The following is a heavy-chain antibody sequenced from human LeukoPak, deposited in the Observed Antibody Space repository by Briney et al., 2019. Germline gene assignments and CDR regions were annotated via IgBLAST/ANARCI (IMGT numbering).Heavy chain of an antibody. J-gene: IGHJ4*02. Sequence: PGGSLRLSCAASGFTFSSYAMSWVRQAPGKGLEWVSAISGSGGSTYYADSVKGRFTISRDNAKNSLYLQMNSLRAEDTAVYYCARDNGRLLWFEIDYWGQGTLVTVSS. D-gene: IGHD3-10*01. CDR2: ISGSGGST. CDR3: ARDNGRLLWFEIDY. CDR1: GFTFSSYA. V-gene: IGHV3-23*01.